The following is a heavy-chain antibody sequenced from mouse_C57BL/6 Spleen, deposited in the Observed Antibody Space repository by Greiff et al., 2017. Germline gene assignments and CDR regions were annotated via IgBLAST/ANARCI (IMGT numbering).Heavy chain of an antibody. CDR1: GFTFSSYT. D-gene: IGHD2-1*01. CDR2: ISGGGGNT. CDR3: ARQYGNYWYFDV. V-gene: IGHV5-9*01. J-gene: IGHJ1*03. Sequence: EVKLVESGGGLVKPGGSLKLSCAASGFTFSSYTMYWVRQTPEKRLEWVATISGGGGNTYYPDSVKGRFTISRDNAKNTLYLQMSSLRSEDTALYYCARQYGNYWYFDVWGTGTTVTVSS.